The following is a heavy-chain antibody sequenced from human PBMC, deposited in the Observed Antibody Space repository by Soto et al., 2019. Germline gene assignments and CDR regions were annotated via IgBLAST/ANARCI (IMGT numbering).Heavy chain of an antibody. D-gene: IGHD3-22*01. CDR1: GFTFGSYA. J-gene: IGHJ4*02. CDR3: AKDSGYNSRPHED. V-gene: IGHV3-23*01. Sequence: GGSLRLSCAASGFTFGSYAMSWVRQAPGKGLEWVSDISGGGDNTHYADSVKGRFTISRDNSKNTLYLQMNSLRAEDTAVYYCAKDSGYNSRPHEDWGQGTRVTVAS. CDR2: ISGGGDNT.